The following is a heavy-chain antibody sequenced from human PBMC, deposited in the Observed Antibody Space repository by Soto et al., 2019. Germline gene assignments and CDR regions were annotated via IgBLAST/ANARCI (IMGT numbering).Heavy chain of an antibody. CDR3: ARGPSSLTRFDY. D-gene: IGHD2-2*01. V-gene: IGHV3-30-3*01. CDR2: ISYDGSNK. Sequence: GESLKISCAASGFTFSSYAMHWVRQAPGKGLEWVAVISYDGSNKYYADSVKGRFTISRDNSKNTLYLQMNSLRVEDTAVYYCARGPSSLTRFDYWGQGTLVTVSS. CDR1: GFTFSSYA. J-gene: IGHJ4*02.